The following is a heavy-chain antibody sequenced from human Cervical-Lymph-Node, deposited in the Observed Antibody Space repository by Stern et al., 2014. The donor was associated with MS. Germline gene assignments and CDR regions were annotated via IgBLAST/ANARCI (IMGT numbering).Heavy chain of an antibody. CDR3: ARPLLYAN. Sequence: VQLVQSGAEVKKPGASVKLSCTASGNTFSTYSIHWVRQAPGQGLVWMGMINPDGGRTTYAQEFRDRVAMIRDTSTSTVYMQLSSLRSEDTAFYYCARPLLYANWGQGTLVTVSS. D-gene: IGHD5/OR15-5a*01. CDR2: INPDGGRT. V-gene: IGHV1-46*01. CDR1: GNTFSTYS. J-gene: IGHJ4*02.